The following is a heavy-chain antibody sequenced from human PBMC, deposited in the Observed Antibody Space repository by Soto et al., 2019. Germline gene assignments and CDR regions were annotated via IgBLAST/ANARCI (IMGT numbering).Heavy chain of an antibody. CDR3: ARETQWLNWFDP. CDR1: GFRFSSYG. V-gene: IGHV3-33*05. D-gene: IGHD6-19*01. J-gene: IGHJ5*02. CDR2: ISYDGSNK. Sequence: GGSLRLSCRTSGFRFSSYGMHWVRQAPGKGLEWVAVISYDGSNKYYADSVKGRFTISRDNSKNTLYLQMNSLRAEDTAVYYCARETQWLNWFDPWGQGTLVTVSS.